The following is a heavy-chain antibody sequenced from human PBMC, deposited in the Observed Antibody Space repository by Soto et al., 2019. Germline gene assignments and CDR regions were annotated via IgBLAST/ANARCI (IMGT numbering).Heavy chain of an antibody. CDR3: ARDLRGYCSGGSCYEPYYGMDV. Sequence: SGGSLRLSCAASGFTFSSYGMHWVRQAPGKGLEWVAVIWYDGSNKYYADSVKGRFTISRDNSKNTLYLQMNSLRAEDTAVYYCARDLRGYCSGGSCYEPYYGMDVWGQGTTVTVSS. CDR1: GFTFSSYG. V-gene: IGHV3-33*01. CDR2: IWYDGSNK. J-gene: IGHJ6*02. D-gene: IGHD2-15*01.